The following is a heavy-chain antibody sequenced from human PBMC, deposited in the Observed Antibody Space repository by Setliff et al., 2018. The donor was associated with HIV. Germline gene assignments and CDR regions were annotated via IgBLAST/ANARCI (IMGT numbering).Heavy chain of an antibody. Sequence: ASVKVSCKASGYTFKSNDINWVRQATGQGLEWMGWMNPNSGNTGYAQKFQGRVTMTRDTSISTAYMELSSLRSDDTAVYYCARGAWDSSGWYSSRYMDVWGKGTTVTVSS. CDR2: MNPNSGNT. D-gene: IGHD6-19*01. CDR3: ARGAWDSSGWYSSRYMDV. J-gene: IGHJ6*03. V-gene: IGHV1-8*02. CDR1: GYTFKSND.